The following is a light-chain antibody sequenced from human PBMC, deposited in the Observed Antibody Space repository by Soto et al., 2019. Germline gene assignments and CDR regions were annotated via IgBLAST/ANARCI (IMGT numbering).Light chain of an antibody. V-gene: IGKV1-5*03. CDR1: QTISSW. J-gene: IGKJ1*01. CDR3: QHYNSYSEA. Sequence: IHMTQSPSTLSGSVGDIVTIACXASQTISSWLEWYXQKXGKAPKXXXYQASTLKSGVPSRFRGSGSGTEFTLTISSLQPDDFETYYCQHYNSYSEAFGQGTKVDIK. CDR2: QAS.